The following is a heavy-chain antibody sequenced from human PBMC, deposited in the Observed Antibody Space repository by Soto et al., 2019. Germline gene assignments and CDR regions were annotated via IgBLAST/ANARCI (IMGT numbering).Heavy chain of an antibody. J-gene: IGHJ6*02. V-gene: IGHV1-46*01. D-gene: IGHD2-15*01. CDR3: ARDGRCSGGSCYSDYYYGMDV. CDR1: GYTFTSYY. Sequence: GASVKVSCKASGYTFTSYYMHWVRQAPGQGLEWMGIINPSGGSTSYAQKFQGRVTMTRDTSTSTVYMELSSLRSEDTAVYYCARDGRCSGGSCYSDYYYGMDVWGQGTTVTVS. CDR2: INPSGGST.